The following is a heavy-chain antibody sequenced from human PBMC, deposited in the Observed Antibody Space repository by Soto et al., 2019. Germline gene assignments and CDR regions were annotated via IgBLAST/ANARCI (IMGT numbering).Heavy chain of an antibody. CDR3: ARRAETNGWNGFGADKYYFDF. J-gene: IGHJ4*02. D-gene: IGHD1-1*01. V-gene: IGHV1-8*01. CDR2: MNPNTGNS. CDR1: GYTFTSYD. Sequence: ASVRVSCKASGYTFTSYDIYWVRQATGQGLEWMGWMNPNTGNSGYAQKFQGRVTVTSDTSINTVHMELSSLRSEDTAVYYCARRAETNGWNGFGADKYYFDFWGQGTLVTVSS.